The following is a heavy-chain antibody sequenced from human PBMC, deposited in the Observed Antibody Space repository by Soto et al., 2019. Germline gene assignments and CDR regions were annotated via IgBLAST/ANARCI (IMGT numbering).Heavy chain of an antibody. Sequence: RPSVKGSCESAGYTFTSCHINCVLEAPGQGLEWMGWMNPNTGNTGYAQKFQGRFILTRDTSISTAYMELSSLTSEDTSEYYCARNPVNTGYLEYWGQGALVTVSS. D-gene: IGHD2-8*02. CDR3: ARNPVNTGYLEY. V-gene: IGHV1-8*01. J-gene: IGHJ4*02. CDR1: GYTFTSCH. CDR2: MNPNTGNT.